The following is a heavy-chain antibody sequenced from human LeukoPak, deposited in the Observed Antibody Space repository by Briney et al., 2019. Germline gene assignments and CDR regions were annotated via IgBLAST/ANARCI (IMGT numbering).Heavy chain of an antibody. Sequence: PSQTLSLTCTVSGGSVSTAGYFWNWIRQHPGKGLEWIGYIYYSGSTYYNPSLKSRVTISADTSTNQFSLNLSSVTAADTAVYYCARVSFHRGGPGPWGQGTLVTVSS. CDR2: IYYSGST. D-gene: IGHD2-15*01. CDR3: ARVSFHRGGPGP. CDR1: GGSVSTAGYF. V-gene: IGHV4-31*03. J-gene: IGHJ5*02.